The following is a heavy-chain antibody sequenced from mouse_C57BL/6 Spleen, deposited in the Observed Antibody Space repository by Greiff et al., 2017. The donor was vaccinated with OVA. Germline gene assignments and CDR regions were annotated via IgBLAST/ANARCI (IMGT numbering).Heavy chain of an antibody. CDR3: ARPLRGYFDV. D-gene: IGHD1-1*01. V-gene: IGHV5-17*01. Sequence: VQLKESGGGLVKPGGSLKLSCAASGFTFSDYGMHWVRQAPEKGLEWVAYISSGSSTIYYADTVKGRFTISRDNAKNTLFLQMTSLMSEDTAMYYCARPLRGYFDVWGTGTTVTVSS. J-gene: IGHJ1*03. CDR1: GFTFSDYG. CDR2: ISSGSSTI.